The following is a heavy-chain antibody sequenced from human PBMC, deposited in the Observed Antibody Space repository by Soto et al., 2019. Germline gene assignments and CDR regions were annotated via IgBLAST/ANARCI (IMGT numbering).Heavy chain of an antibody. Sequence: SETLSLTCTVSGGSISSSSYYWGWIRQPPGKGLEWIGSIYYSGSTYYNPSLKSRVTISVDTSKNQFSLKLSSVTAADTAVYYCARRGGYSGYDWVWFDPWGQGTLVTVSS. CDR3: ARRGGYSGYDWVWFDP. CDR2: IYYSGST. V-gene: IGHV4-39*01. D-gene: IGHD5-12*01. J-gene: IGHJ5*02. CDR1: GGSISSSSYY.